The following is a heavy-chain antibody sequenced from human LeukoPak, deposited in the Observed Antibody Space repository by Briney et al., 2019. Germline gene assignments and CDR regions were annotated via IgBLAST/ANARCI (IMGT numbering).Heavy chain of an antibody. CDR1: GGSISSYY. J-gene: IGHJ4*02. CDR3: ARLSGWYDLSDY. Sequence: SETLSLTCTVSGGSISSYYWSWIRQPPGKGLEWIGYIYYSGSTNYNPSLKSRVTISVDTSKNQFSLKLSSVTAADTAVYYCARLSGWYDLSDYWGQGTLVTVSS. D-gene: IGHD6-19*01. CDR2: IYYSGST. V-gene: IGHV4-59*01.